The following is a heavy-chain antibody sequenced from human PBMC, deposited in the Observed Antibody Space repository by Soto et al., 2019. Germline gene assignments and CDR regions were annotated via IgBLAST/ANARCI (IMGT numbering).Heavy chain of an antibody. D-gene: IGHD3-3*02. V-gene: IGHV4-31*03. CDR3: ARVSGGYWFFDL. Sequence: QMQLQESGPGLVKPSQTLSLSCTVSGGSISSGGHYWSWIRQHPGKGLEWIGYIYHSGSTYYNPSLKSGVTLSVDTSKNQYSLNLSSVSAAHTDVYYCARVSGGYWFFDLWGRGTLVTVSS. CDR1: GGSISSGGHY. CDR2: IYHSGST. J-gene: IGHJ2*01.